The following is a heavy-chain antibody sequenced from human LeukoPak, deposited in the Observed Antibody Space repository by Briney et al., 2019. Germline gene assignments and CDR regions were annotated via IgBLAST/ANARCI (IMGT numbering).Heavy chain of an antibody. J-gene: IGHJ4*02. CDR1: GFTVSSNA. V-gene: IGHV3-66*01. CDR3: ARGPRYSFY. Sequence: GGSLRLSCVVSGFTVSSNAMSWVRQTPGKGLEWVSVIYSVGSAYYANSVRGRFTISRDNSKNTLYLQMNTLRDEDTAVYYCARGPRYSFYWGQGTLVSVSS. D-gene: IGHD6-13*01. CDR2: IYSVGSA.